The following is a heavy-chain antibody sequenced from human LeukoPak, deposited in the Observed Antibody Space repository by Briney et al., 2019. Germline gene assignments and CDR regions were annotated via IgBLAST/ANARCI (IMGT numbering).Heavy chain of an antibody. CDR1: VCTFSSYA. CDR2: VIPIFGRA. Sequence: SVKVSFKASVCTFSSYAFSWVRQAPGQGLEWMGRVIPIFGRANYVQKFQDRVTITAEESASTAYVQWSSLRSEDAAVYYRAREDTTVMGFGFDPWGQGTLVTVSS. D-gene: IGHD4-11*01. J-gene: IGHJ5*02. CDR3: AREDTTVMGFGFDP. V-gene: IGHV1-69*15.